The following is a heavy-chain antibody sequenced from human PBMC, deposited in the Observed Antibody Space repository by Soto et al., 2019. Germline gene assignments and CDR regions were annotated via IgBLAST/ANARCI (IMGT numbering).Heavy chain of an antibody. CDR2: IYYSGSA. D-gene: IGHD4-17*01. CDR1: GGSISSGDYY. Sequence: QVQLQESGPGLVKPSQTLSPTCTVSGGSISSGDYYWSWIRQPPGKGLEWIGYIYYSGSAYYNPSLKSRVAISVDTSKNQFSLKLTSVTAADTAVYYCARGRGYGDYGVAWGQGTLVTVSS. CDR3: ARGRGYGDYGVA. J-gene: IGHJ4*02. V-gene: IGHV4-30-4*01.